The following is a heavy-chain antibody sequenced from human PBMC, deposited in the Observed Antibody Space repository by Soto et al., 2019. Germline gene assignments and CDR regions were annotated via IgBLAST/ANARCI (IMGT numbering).Heavy chain of an antibody. CDR2: ISAHNGNT. J-gene: IGHJ4*02. V-gene: IGHV1-18*01. CDR1: GYGFTTYG. CDR3: ARGRYGDY. Sequence: QVHLVQSGAEVKKPGASVKVSCKGSGYGFTTYGITWVRQAPGQGLEWMAWISAHNGNTNYAQKLQGRVTVTRDTSTSTAHMELRSLRSDDTALYYCARGRYGDYWGQGALVTVSS. D-gene: IGHD1-1*01.